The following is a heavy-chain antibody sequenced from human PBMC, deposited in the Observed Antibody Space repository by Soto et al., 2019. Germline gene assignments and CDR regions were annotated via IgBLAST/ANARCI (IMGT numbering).Heavy chain of an antibody. D-gene: IGHD6-6*01. Sequence: GASVKVSCKASGGTFSSYAISWVRQAPGQRLEWMGWIITGNGKTIYSRKFQGRVTITRDTSASTAYMELSCFSFEDTAVYYCARKGSSEFDYWGQGTLVTVSS. V-gene: IGHV1-3*04. CDR3: ARKGSSEFDY. CDR1: GGTFSSYA. J-gene: IGHJ4*02. CDR2: IITGNGKT.